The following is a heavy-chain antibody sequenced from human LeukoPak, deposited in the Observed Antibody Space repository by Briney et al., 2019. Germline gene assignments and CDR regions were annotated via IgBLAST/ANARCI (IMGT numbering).Heavy chain of an antibody. V-gene: IGHV3-23*01. J-gene: IGHJ4*02. CDR3: AKAHFEYSSSWYHY. CDR1: GFTFSNYA. Sequence: GGSLRLSCAASGFTFSNYAMSWVRQAPGEGLEWVSAISGSGAYTYYADSVKGRFTISRDNSKNTLYLQVNSLRAEDTAVYYCAKAHFEYSSSWYHYWGQGTLVIVSS. CDR2: ISGSGAYT. D-gene: IGHD6-13*01.